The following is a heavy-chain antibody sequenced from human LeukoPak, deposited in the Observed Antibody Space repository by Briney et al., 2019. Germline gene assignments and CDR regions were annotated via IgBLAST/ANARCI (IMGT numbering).Heavy chain of an antibody. V-gene: IGHV1-18*01. CDR1: GYTFTSYG. J-gene: IGHJ4*02. D-gene: IGHD6-19*01. Sequence: ASVKVSCKASGYTFTSYGISWVRQAPGQVLEWMGWISAYNGNTNYAQKLQGRVTMTTDTSTSTAYMELRSLRSDDTAVYYCARDNSPWYSSGWHPAPTVDYWGQGTLVTVSS. CDR3: ARDNSPWYSSGWHPAPTVDY. CDR2: ISAYNGNT.